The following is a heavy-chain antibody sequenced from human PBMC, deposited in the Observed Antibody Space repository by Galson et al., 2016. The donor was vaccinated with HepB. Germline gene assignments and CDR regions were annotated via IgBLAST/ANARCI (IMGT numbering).Heavy chain of an antibody. CDR3: ARTYYDYVWGSYRQVFDAFDI. CDR2: ISSSSSYI. Sequence: SLRLSCAASGFTFSSYSMNWVRQAPGKGLEWVSSISSSSSYIYYADSVKGRFTISRDNAKNSLYLQMNSLRAEDTAVYYCARTYYDYVWGSYRQVFDAFDIWGQGTMVTVPS. CDR1: GFTFSSYS. J-gene: IGHJ3*02. V-gene: IGHV3-21*01. D-gene: IGHD3-16*02.